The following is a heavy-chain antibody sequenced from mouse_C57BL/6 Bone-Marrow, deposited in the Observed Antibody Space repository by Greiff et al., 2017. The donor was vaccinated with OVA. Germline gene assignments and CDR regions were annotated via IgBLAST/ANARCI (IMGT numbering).Heavy chain of an antibody. CDR1: GYTFTSYW. CDR2: IDPSDSYT. Sequence: QVQLQQPGAELVMPGASVKLSCKASGYTFTSYWMHWVKQRPGQGLEWIGEIDPSDSYTNYNQKFKGKSTLTVDKSSSTAYMQLSSLTSEDSAVYYCARMYPGNYWGQGTTLTVSS. V-gene: IGHV1-69*01. J-gene: IGHJ2*01. CDR3: ARMYPGNY.